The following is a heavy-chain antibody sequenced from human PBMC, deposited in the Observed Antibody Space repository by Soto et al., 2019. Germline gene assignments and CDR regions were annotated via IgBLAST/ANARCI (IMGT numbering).Heavy chain of an antibody. V-gene: IGHV4-4*02. CDR1: GGSMISSNW. CDR2: AHHSGRT. J-gene: IGHJ6*02. Sequence: PSETLCLTCTVSGGSMISSNWWNWVRQPPGKGLEWIGEAHHSGRTNYNPSLKSRVTISVDTSKNQFSLKLSSVAAADTAVYYCARLPRGYNYGMDVWGQGTTVTVSS. CDR3: ARLPRGYNYGMDV.